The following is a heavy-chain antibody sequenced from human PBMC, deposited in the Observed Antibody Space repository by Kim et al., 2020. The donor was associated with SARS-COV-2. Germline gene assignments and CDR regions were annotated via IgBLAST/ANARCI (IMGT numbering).Heavy chain of an antibody. CDR3: ARDFMDV. CDR2: QDGSER. V-gene: IGHV3-7*01. J-gene: IGHJ6*02. Sequence: QDGSERYYVDSVKGRFTISRDNTKNSLYLQMNSLRAGDTAVYYCARDFMDVWGQGTTVTVSS.